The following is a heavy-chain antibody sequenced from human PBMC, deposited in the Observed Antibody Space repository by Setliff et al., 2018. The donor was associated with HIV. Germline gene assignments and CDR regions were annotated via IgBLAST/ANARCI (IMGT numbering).Heavy chain of an antibody. V-gene: IGHV1-2*02. CDR2: INPNSGDT. J-gene: IGHJ4*02. Sequence: ASVKVSCKASGYTFTGYYMHWVRQAPGQGLEWMGWINPNSGDTNYAQKSQGRVHQRRTRDMYTNTVYMELSSLSSDDTAVYYCARDLSTHWSGYSLGYWGQGTLVTVSS. D-gene: IGHD3-3*01. CDR3: ARDLSTHWSGYSLGY. CDR1: GYTFTGYY.